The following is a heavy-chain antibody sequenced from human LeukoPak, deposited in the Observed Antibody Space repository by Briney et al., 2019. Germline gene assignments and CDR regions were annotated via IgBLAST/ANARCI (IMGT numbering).Heavy chain of an antibody. CDR1: GFSLSTSGMR. CDR2: VDWDDDK. V-gene: IGHV2-70*04. Sequence: SGPALVKPTQTLTLTCTFSGFSLSTSGMRVSWIRQPPGKALEWLARVDWDDDKFYSTSLKTRLTISKDTSKNQVVLTMTNMDPVDTATYYCARGSGTYYDIWGQGTMVTVSS. CDR3: ARGSGTYYDI. J-gene: IGHJ3*02. D-gene: IGHD1-26*01.